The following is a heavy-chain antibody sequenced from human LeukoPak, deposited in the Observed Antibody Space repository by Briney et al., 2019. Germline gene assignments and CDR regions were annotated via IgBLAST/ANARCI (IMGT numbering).Heavy chain of an antibody. V-gene: IGHV4-39*07. J-gene: IGHJ4*02. CDR3: ARVEVVGATKFDY. CDR2: IYYSGST. D-gene: IGHD1-26*01. Sequence: PSETLSLTCTVSGGSTSSSSYYWGWIRQPPGKGLEWIGSIYYSGSTYYNPSLKSRVTISVATSKNQFSLKLSSVTAADTAVYYCARVEVVGATKFDYWGQGTLVTVSS. CDR1: GGSTSSSSYY.